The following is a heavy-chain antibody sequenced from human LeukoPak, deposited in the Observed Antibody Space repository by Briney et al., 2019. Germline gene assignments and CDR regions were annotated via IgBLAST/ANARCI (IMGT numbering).Heavy chain of an antibody. J-gene: IGHJ6*04. CDR2: IRSKANSYAT. CDR1: GFTFSGSA. CDR3: TMSSRMVRGVIGYYYGMDV. V-gene: IGHV3-73*01. Sequence: GGSLKLSCAASGFTFSGSAMHWVRQASGKGLEWVGRIRSKANSYATAYAASVKGRFTISGDDSKNTAYPQMNSLKTEDTAVYYCTMSSRMVRGVIGYYYGMDVWGKGTTVTVSS. D-gene: IGHD3-10*01.